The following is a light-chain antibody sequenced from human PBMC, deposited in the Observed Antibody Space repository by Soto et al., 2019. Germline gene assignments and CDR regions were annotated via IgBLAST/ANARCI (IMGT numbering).Light chain of an antibody. CDR3: QQRSSWPLT. CDR2: GAS. Sequence: EDVLNHSIATQSLSPGVSATLSGRASQSLSKSLVWYQQKPGQAPRLLIDGASNRATGIPARFSGSGSGTDFTLTISSLEPEDFAVYFCQQRSSWPLTFGGGTKVDI. J-gene: IGKJ4*02. V-gene: IGKV3-11*01. CDR1: QSLSKS.